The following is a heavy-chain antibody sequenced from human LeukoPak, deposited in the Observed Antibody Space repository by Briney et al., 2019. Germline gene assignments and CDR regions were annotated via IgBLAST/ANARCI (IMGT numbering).Heavy chain of an antibody. Sequence: PETLSLTCTVSGGSISHYYWSWIRQPAGKGLEWIGRIYSRGSTDYNPSLKSRVTLSLDRSMNQFSLRLSSLTAADTAIYYCAIGLGYTAPFFDYWGQGTLVTVSS. CDR1: GGSISHYY. V-gene: IGHV4-4*07. CDR2: IYSRGST. J-gene: IGHJ4*02. CDR3: AIGLGYTAPFFDY. D-gene: IGHD3-16*02.